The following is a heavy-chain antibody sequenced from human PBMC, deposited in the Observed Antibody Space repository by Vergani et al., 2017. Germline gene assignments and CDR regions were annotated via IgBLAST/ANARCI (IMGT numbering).Heavy chain of an antibody. V-gene: IGHV3-66*02. CDR2: IYSGDET. CDR1: GSTVSGNY. Sequence: VQMVESGGGVVQPGRSLRLSCAASGSTVSGNYMTWVRQAPGKGLEWVSHIYSGDETYYADSVKGRVTISRDTSKNTLHLQINNLRVEDTAVYYCARGNYYGSGTYVDPWGQGTLVTVSS. D-gene: IGHD3-10*01. CDR3: ARGNYYGSGTYVDP. J-gene: IGHJ5*02.